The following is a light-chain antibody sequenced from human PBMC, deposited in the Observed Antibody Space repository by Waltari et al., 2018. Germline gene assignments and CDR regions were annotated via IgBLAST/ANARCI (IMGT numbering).Light chain of an antibody. CDR1: SPDVGNYNI. J-gene: IGLJ2*01. CDR3: FSYAVSSTFMI. V-gene: IGLV2-23*01. CDR2: GGQ. Sequence: QSALTQPASVSGSPGQSITISCTGTSPDVGNYNIVSWFQQHPGKAPKLLLYGGQKRPSGVSRRFFGSRSDKAASLTISGLEADDEAVYYCFSYAVSSTFMIFGGGTQLTVL.